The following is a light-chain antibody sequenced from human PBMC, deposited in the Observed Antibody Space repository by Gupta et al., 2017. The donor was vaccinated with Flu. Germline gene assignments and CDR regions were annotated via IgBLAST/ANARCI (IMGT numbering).Light chain of an antibody. CDR1: QSVTSN. J-gene: IGKJ2*01. V-gene: IGKV3-15*01. Sequence: EIVMTQSPATLSVSPGERATLSCRASQSVTSNLSWYQQKPGEAPRLLIYGASSRATGIPARFSGTGCGTEFTLTISSLQSEDFAVYYCQQYNAWPPTYTFGQGTKLEIK. CDR3: QQYNAWPPTYT. CDR2: GAS.